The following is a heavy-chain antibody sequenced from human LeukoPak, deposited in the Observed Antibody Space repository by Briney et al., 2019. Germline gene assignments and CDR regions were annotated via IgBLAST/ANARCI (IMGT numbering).Heavy chain of an antibody. CDR1: GFTFSSYS. D-gene: IGHD1-7*01. V-gene: IGHV3-21*01. Sequence: PGGSLRLSCAASGFTFSSYSMNWVRQAPGKGLEWVSSISSSSSYIYYADSVKGRFTISRDNAKNSLYLQMNSLRAEDTAVYYCARDLTGTTPFIDYWGQGTLVTVSS. J-gene: IGHJ4*02. CDR2: ISSSSSYI. CDR3: ARDLTGTTPFIDY.